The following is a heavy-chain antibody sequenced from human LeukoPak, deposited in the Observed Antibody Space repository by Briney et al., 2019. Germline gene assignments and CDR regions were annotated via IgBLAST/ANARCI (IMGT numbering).Heavy chain of an antibody. Sequence: PGGSLRLSCAASGFTFSSYAMHWVRQAPGKGLEWVAVISYDGSNKYYADSVKGRFTISRDNSKNKLFLQLKSLRVEDTALYYCTNLASYWGQGTLVIVSS. V-gene: IGHV3-30*04. CDR3: TNLASY. J-gene: IGHJ4*02. CDR2: ISYDGSNK. CDR1: GFTFSSYA.